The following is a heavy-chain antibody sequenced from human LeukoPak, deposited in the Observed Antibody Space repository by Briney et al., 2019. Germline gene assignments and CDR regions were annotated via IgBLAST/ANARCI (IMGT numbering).Heavy chain of an antibody. D-gene: IGHD6-19*01. CDR2: ISSSGSTI. CDR1: GFTFSSYE. Sequence: GGSERLSCAASGFTFSSYEMNWSRQAPGKGLEWVSYISSSGSTIYYADSVKGRFTISRDNSKNMLYLQMNSLGTEDTAVYYCAKDRWGAVASFDYWGQGTLVTVSS. CDR3: AKDRWGAVASFDY. V-gene: IGHV3-48*03. J-gene: IGHJ4*02.